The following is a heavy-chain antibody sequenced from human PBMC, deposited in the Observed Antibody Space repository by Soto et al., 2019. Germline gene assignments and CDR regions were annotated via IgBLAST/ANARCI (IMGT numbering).Heavy chain of an antibody. J-gene: IGHJ3*02. D-gene: IGHD2-2*01. CDR3: ERETRNDSADLDAFDI. Sequence: SETLSLTCTVSGGSISNYYWNWIRQPPGKRLEWIGYIYYSGSTNYNPSLKSRVTISVETSQNHFSLRLSSVTAADTAVYYCERETRNDSADLDAFDIWGQATMLTVSS. CDR2: IYYSGST. CDR1: GGSISNYY. V-gene: IGHV4-59*01.